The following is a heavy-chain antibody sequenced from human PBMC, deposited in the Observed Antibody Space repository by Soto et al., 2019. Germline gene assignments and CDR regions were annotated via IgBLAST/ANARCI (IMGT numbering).Heavy chain of an antibody. CDR1: GGSFSGFY. CDR2: INHSGST. V-gene: IGHV4-34*01. Sequence: QVQLQQWGAGLLKPSETLSLTCAVYGGSFSGFYWSWIRQPPGKGLEWIGEINHSGSTNYNPSLQSRVTIHVDTHKHQYSLKPSSVTAADRAGYYCARGGDRRGDYPFDYWGQGTLVTVSS. J-gene: IGHJ4*02. D-gene: IGHD4-17*01. CDR3: ARGGDRRGDYPFDY.